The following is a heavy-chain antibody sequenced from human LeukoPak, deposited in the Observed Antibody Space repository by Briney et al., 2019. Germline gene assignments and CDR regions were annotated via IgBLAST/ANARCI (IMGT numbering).Heavy chain of an antibody. V-gene: IGHV5-51*01. Sequence: GESLRISCKGSGYSFTNYWIGWVRQMPGKGLEWMGIIYPGDSDTRYSPSFQGQVTISADKSVSTAYLQWSSLKASDTAMYYCARGPSITMIARGYLFDYWGQGTLVTVSS. D-gene: IGHD2-21*01. CDR3: ARGPSITMIARGYLFDY. J-gene: IGHJ4*02. CDR2: IYPGDSDT. CDR1: GYSFTNYW.